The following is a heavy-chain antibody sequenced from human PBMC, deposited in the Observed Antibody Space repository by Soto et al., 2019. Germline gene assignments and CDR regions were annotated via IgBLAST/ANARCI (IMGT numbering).Heavy chain of an antibody. V-gene: IGHV3-23*01. CDR3: APRGIAVA. J-gene: IGHJ4*02. Sequence: EVQLLESGGGLVQPGGSLRLSCPASGFTFSIYAMSWVRQAPGKGLEWVSSIGTTGSSTYYADSVKGRFTISRDNSKNTLYLQMNSLRGEDTAVYYCAPRGIAVAWGQGTLVTVSS. CDR1: GFTFSIYA. D-gene: IGHD6-19*01. CDR2: IGTTGSST.